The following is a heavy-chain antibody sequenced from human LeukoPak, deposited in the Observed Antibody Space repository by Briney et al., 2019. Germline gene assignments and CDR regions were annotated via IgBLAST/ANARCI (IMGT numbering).Heavy chain of an antibody. D-gene: IGHD1-26*01. CDR2: INHSGST. Sequence: SETLSLTCAVYGGSFSGYYWSWIRQPPGKGLEWIGEINHSGSTNYNPSLRSRVTISVDTSKNQFSLKLSSVTAADTAVYYCARDSWSGSPYGMDVWGQGTTVTVSS. J-gene: IGHJ6*02. CDR1: GGSFSGYY. V-gene: IGHV4-34*01. CDR3: ARDSWSGSPYGMDV.